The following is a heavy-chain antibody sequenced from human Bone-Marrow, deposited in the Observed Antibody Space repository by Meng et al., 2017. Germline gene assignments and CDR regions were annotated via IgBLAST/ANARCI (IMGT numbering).Heavy chain of an antibody. D-gene: IGHD3-22*01. CDR1: GFTFSSYG. Sequence: GESLKISCAASGFTFSSYGMHWVRQAPGKGLEWVAVIWYDGSNKYYADSVKGRFTISRDNAKNTLYLQMNSLRAEDTAVYYCARDNDAGSSGYYYVHDAFDIWGQGTMVTVSS. V-gene: IGHV3-33*01. CDR2: IWYDGSNK. CDR3: ARDNDAGSSGYYYVHDAFDI. J-gene: IGHJ3*02.